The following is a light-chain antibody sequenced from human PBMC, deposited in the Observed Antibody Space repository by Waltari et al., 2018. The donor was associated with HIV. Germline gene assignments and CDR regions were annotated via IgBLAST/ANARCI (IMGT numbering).Light chain of an antibody. CDR1: SSDVGGYNY. J-gene: IGLJ2*01. V-gene: IGLV2-8*01. CDR2: EVT. Sequence: QSALTQPPSASGSPGQSVTISCTGTSSDVGGYNYVSWYQQHPGKAPKLMIYEVTKRPSGVPDRFSGSKSGNTASLTVSGLQAEDEADYYYSSYAGSSNLRVFGGGTKLTVL. CDR3: SSYAGSSNLRV.